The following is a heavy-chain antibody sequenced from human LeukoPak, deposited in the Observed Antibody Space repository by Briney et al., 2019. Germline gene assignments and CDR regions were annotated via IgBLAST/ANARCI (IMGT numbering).Heavy chain of an antibody. CDR2: INHSGST. V-gene: IGHV4-34*01. CDR3: ARVPGSYFLGGGYYFDY. D-gene: IGHD1-26*01. Sequence: PSETLSLTCAVYGGSFSGYYWSWIRQPPGKGLEWIGEINHSGSTNYNPSLKSRVTISVDTSKNQFSLKLSSVTAADTAVYYCARVPGSYFLGGGYYFDYWGQGTLVTVSS. J-gene: IGHJ4*02. CDR1: GGSFSGYY.